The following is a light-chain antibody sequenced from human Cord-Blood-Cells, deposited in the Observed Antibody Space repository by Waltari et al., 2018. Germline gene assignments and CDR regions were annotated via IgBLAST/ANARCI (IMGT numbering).Light chain of an antibody. CDR1: SSAVGRYHY. Sequence: QSALPHPASVSGSPGQSLTISCTGTSSAVGRYHYVSWYQQHPGKAPKLMIYEVSNRPSGVSNRFSGSKSGNTASLTISGLQAEDEADYYCSSYTSSSTVVFGGGTKLTVL. V-gene: IGLV2-14*01. CDR3: SSYTSSSTVV. J-gene: IGLJ2*01. CDR2: EVS.